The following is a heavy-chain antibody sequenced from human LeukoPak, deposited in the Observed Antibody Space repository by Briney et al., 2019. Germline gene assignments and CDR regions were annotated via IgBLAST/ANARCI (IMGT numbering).Heavy chain of an antibody. D-gene: IGHD6-13*01. CDR2: ISSSSLSYI. CDR3: ARDGGQQLHVPDYYYYYYMDV. CDR1: GFTFSSYA. J-gene: IGHJ6*03. Sequence: GGSLRLSCAASGFTFSSYAMSWVRQAPGKGLEWVSSISSSSLSYIYYADSVKGRFTIFRDNAKNSLYLQMNSLRAEDTAVYYCARDGGQQLHVPDYYYYYYMDVWGKGTTVTVSS. V-gene: IGHV3-21*01.